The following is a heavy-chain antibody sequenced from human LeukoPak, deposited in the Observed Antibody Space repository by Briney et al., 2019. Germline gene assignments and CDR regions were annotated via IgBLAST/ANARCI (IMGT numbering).Heavy chain of an antibody. CDR2: IKSKVNGGTT. V-gene: IGHV3-15*03. D-gene: IGHD3-16*02. Sequence: GGSLRLSCTASGFIFSDAWMTWVRQAPGQGPEWVGRIKSKVNGGTTDYASSVKGRFTISRDDSENTLYLQMDSLRAEDTAVYYCAKEGGVRVFWGSYRPPYYFDYWGQGTLVTVSS. CDR3: AKEGGVRVFWGSYRPPYYFDY. CDR1: GFIFSDAW. J-gene: IGHJ4*02.